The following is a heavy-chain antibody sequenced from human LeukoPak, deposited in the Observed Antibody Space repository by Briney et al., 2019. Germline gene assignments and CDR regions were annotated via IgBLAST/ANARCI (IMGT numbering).Heavy chain of an antibody. J-gene: IGHJ6*02. CDR3: AKVSGGGLYYDGMDV. Sequence: PGGSLRLSCAASGFTFNNYAMNWVRQAPGKGLEWVSVISGSGGTTYYADSVKGRFTISRDSSKNTLYLQMNSLRAEDTAVYYCAKVSGGGLYYDGMDVWGQGITVTVSS. CDR1: GFTFNNYA. V-gene: IGHV3-23*01. D-gene: IGHD1-14*01. CDR2: ISGSGGTT.